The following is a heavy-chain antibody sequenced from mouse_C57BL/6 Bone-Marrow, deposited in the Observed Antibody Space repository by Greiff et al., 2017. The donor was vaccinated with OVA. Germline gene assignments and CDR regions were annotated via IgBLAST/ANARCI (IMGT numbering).Heavy chain of an antibody. V-gene: IGHV5-6*01. CDR2: ISSGGSYT. CDR1: GFTFSSYG. J-gene: IGHJ2*01. Sequence: EVQLVESGGDLVKPGGSLKLSCAASGFTFSSYGMSWVRQTPDKRLEWVATISSGGSYTYYPDSVKGRFTISRDNAKNTLYLQMSSLKSEDTAMYYCARHWELGFDYWGQGTTLTVSS. CDR3: ARHWELGFDY. D-gene: IGHD4-1*01.